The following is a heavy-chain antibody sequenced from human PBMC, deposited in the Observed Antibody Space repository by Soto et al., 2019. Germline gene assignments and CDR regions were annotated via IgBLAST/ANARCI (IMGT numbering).Heavy chain of an antibody. V-gene: IGHV1-2*04. CDR1: GYTFTGYY. CDR3: ARGDQLLAYYYYGMDV. CDR2: INPNSGGT. D-gene: IGHD2-2*01. Sequence: SVKVSCKASGYTFTGYYMHWVRQAPGQGLEWMGWINPNSGGTNYAQKFQGWVTMTRDTSISTAYMELSRLRSDDTAVYYCARGDQLLAYYYYGMDVWGQGTTVTVSS. J-gene: IGHJ6*02.